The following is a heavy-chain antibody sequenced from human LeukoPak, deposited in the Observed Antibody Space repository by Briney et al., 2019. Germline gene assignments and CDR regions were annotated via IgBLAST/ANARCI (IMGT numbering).Heavy chain of an antibody. V-gene: IGHV3-21*04. CDR1: GFTFSSYS. D-gene: IGHD2-15*01. CDR2: ISSSSSYI. CDR3: ASGIIGGYYYNGMDV. J-gene: IGHJ6*02. Sequence: GGSLRLSCAASGFTFSSYSMNWVRQAPGKGLEWVSSISSSSSYIYYADSVKGRFSISRDNSESTVYLQMNNLRAEDTAVYYCASGIIGGYYYNGMDVWGQGTTVTVSS.